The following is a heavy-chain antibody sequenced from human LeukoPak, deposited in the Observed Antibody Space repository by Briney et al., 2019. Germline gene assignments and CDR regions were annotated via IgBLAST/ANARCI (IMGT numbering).Heavy chain of an antibody. CDR3: VRDDYDFWSGYQRYFEF. CDR1: GFTFSDYW. CDR2: INQEGSEK. V-gene: IGHV3-7*01. J-gene: IGHJ4*02. Sequence: GGSLRLSCAVSGFTFSDYWMTWVRQAPGKGLEWVANINQEGSEKYYVDSVEGRFTISRDSVKNSLYLQMTSVRADDTAMYYCVRDDYDFWSGYQRYFEFWGQGTLVTVSS. D-gene: IGHD3-3*01.